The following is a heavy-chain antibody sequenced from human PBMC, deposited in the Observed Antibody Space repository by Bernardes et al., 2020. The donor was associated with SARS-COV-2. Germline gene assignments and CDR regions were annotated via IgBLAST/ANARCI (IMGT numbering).Heavy chain of an antibody. J-gene: IGHJ1*01. CDR2: INYSGRT. D-gene: IGHD3-10*01. CDR1: GGSFSAYY. V-gene: IGHV4-34*01. Sequence: SETLSLTCDFNGGSFSAYYWSWIRQSPGKGLQWIGEINYSGRTKYNPSLKSRVTISVDTSKKQFSVNLKSLTAADTAVYYCATGRFGEAPFHHWGQGTPVTVSS. CDR3: ATGRFGEAPFHH.